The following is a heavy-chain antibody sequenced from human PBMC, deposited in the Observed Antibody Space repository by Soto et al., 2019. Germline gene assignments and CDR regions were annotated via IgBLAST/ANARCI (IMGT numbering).Heavy chain of an antibody. CDR2: SSYSGVNT. CDR3: VKDEWNY. CDR1: GFTFSTYA. Sequence: EVQLLESGGGLVQPGGSLRLSCAASGFTFSTYAMSWVRQAPGKGLEWVSASSYSGVNTYYADSVKGRFTISRDNSKNMLYLQMDSLRAEDTAIYYCVKDEWNYWGQGTLVTVSS. V-gene: IGHV3-23*01. D-gene: IGHD3-3*01. J-gene: IGHJ4*02.